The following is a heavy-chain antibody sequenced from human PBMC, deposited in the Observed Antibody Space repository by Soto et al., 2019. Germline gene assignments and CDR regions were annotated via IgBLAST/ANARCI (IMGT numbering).Heavy chain of an antibody. D-gene: IGHD6-19*01. V-gene: IGHV4-59*01. CDR1: GGSISSYY. CDR2: IYYSGST. Sequence: PSETLSLTCTVSGGSISSYYWSWIRQPPGKGLEWIGYIYYSGSTNYNPSLKSRVTISVDTSKNQFSLKPSSVTAADTAVYYCAGAAYSSGWYASFDYWGQGTLVTVSS. CDR3: AGAAYSSGWYASFDY. J-gene: IGHJ4*02.